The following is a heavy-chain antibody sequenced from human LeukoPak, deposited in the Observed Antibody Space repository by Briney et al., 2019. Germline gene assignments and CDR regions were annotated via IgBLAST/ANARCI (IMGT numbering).Heavy chain of an antibody. CDR2: INYSGNT. J-gene: IGHJ4*02. Sequence: SETLSLTCTVSGGSISSSTYYWVWIRQPPGRGLEWIGSINYSGNTYYNPSVKSRVTISVDTSKNQFSLKVSSVTAADTAVYYCARVSLYSSSWYFPYWGQGTLVTVSS. V-gene: IGHV4-39*07. CDR1: GGSISSSTYY. D-gene: IGHD6-13*01. CDR3: ARVSLYSSSWYFPY.